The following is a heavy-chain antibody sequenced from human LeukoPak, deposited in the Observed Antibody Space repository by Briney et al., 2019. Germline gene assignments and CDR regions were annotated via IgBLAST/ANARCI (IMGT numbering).Heavy chain of an antibody. D-gene: IGHD4-17*01. Sequence: GGSLRLSCAASGFTFSNSWMHWVRQAPGEGLVWVSRMDSDGSTIDYADSVKGRFAISRDNSKNTLYLQMSGLRPEDTAIYYCAKGDYGDYKLIDYWGQGTLVTVSS. CDR3: AKGDYGDYKLIDY. CDR2: MDSDGSTI. CDR1: GFTFSNSW. J-gene: IGHJ4*02. V-gene: IGHV3-74*01.